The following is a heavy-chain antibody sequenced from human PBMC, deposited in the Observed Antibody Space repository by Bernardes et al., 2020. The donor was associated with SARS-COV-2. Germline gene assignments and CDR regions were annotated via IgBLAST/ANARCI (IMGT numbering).Heavy chain of an antibody. Sequence: GGSLRLSCAASGFTFSSYSMNWVRQAPGKGLEWVSSISSSSSYIYYADSVKGRFTISRDNAKNSLYLQMNSLRAEDTAVYYCARDLDYYGSGSYPIYYYYGMDVWGQGTTVTVSS. CDR1: GFTFSSYS. V-gene: IGHV3-21*01. D-gene: IGHD3-10*01. J-gene: IGHJ6*02. CDR2: ISSSSSYI. CDR3: ARDLDYYGSGSYPIYYYYGMDV.